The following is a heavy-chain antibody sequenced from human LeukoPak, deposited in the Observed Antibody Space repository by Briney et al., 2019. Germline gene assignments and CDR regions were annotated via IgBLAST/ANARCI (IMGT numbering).Heavy chain of an antibody. J-gene: IGHJ4*02. CDR3: ARHGIAVAGSYDY. D-gene: IGHD6-19*01. CDR1: GGSISSSSYY. CDR2: IYYSGST. Sequence: SVTLSLTCTVAGGSISSSSYYWGWIRQPPGKGLEWIGSIYYSGSTYYNPSLKSRVTISVDTSKNQFSLKLSSVTAADTAVYYCARHGIAVAGSYDYCGQGTLVTVSS. V-gene: IGHV4-39*01.